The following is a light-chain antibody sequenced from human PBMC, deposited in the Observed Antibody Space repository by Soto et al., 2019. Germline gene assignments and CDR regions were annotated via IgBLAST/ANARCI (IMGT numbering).Light chain of an antibody. V-gene: IGLV2-11*01. CDR2: DVS. CDR1: SSDVGGYNY. CDR3: ATWDDSLNGPV. J-gene: IGLJ3*02. Sequence: QSALTQPRSVSGSPGQSVTISCTGTSSDVGGYNYVSWYQQHPGKAPKLMIFDVSKRPSGVPDRFSGSKSANTASLTISGLQAEDEADYYCATWDDSLNGPVFGGGTKLTVL.